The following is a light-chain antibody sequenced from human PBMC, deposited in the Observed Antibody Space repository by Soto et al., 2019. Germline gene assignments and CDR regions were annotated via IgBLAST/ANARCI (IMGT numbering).Light chain of an antibody. J-gene: IGLJ1*01. V-gene: IGLV2-14*03. Sequence: LTQPASVSGSPGQSITISCTGANSDIGNYDFVSWYRQHPGEAPKVLIFDVSNRPSGISNRFSGSKSGNTASLTIYGLQAEDEADYFCSSYTSTSSFYVFGTGTKLTVL. CDR1: NSDIGNYDF. CDR3: SSYTSTSSFYV. CDR2: DVS.